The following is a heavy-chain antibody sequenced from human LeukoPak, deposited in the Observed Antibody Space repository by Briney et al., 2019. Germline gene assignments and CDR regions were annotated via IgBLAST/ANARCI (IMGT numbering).Heavy chain of an antibody. V-gene: IGHV4-34*01. CDR1: GGSFSGYY. CDR3: ARILHLGSQQLDY. J-gene: IGHJ4*02. D-gene: IGHD6-13*01. CDR2: INHSGST. Sequence: PSETLTLTCAVYGGSFSGYYWSWIRQPPGKGLEWIGEINHSGSTNYNPSLKSRVTISVDTSKNQFPLKLSSVTAADTAVYYCARILHLGSQQLDYWGQGTLVTVSS.